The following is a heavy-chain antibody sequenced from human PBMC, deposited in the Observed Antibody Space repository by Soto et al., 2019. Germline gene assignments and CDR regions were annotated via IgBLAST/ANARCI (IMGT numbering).Heavy chain of an antibody. CDR3: ARVGGTVTSDY. CDR1: GFAFSAYG. V-gene: IGHV3-33*01. D-gene: IGHD4-17*01. J-gene: IGHJ4*02. Sequence: VQLVESGGGVVQPGRSLRLSCAASGFAFSAYGMHWVRQAPGKGLEWVAMIYYDGSNKYYADSVKGRFTISRDNSKNTLYLQMSSLRAEDTALYCCARVGGTVTSDYWGQGTLVTVSS. CDR2: IYYDGSNK.